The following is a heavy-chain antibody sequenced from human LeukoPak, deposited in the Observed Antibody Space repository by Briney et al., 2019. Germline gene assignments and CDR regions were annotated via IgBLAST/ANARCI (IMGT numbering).Heavy chain of an antibody. V-gene: IGHV3-7*03. CDR1: GFALSSYW. CDR2: IKDDGSEK. D-gene: IGHD6-13*01. J-gene: IGHJ4*02. CDR3: AERIGSSWSPLYY. Sequence: GGSLRLSCAASGFALSSYWMTWVRQAPGKGLEWVANIKDDGSEKYYLDSVKGRFTISRDNAKNSLNLQMNSLRAEDTAVYYCAERIGSSWSPLYYWGQGTLVTVSS.